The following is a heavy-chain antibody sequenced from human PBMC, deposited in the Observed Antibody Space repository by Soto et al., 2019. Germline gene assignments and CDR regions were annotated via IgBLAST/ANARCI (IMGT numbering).Heavy chain of an antibody. V-gene: IGHV3-23*01. D-gene: IGHD4-17*01. CDR2: ISGSGGST. CDR1: GFTFSSYA. CDR3: AKDLLFVTADYGDDFDF. Sequence: GSLRLSCAASGFTFSSYAMSWVRQAPGKGLEWVSAISGSGGSTYYADSVKGRFTISRDNSKNTLYLQMNSLRAEDTAVYYCAKDLLFVTADYGDDFDFWGQGTLVTVSS. J-gene: IGHJ4*02.